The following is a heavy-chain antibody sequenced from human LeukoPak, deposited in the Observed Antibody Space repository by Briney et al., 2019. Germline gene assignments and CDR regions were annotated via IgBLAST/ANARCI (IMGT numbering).Heavy chain of an antibody. Sequence: ASVKVSCKASGYTFSSYGISWVRQAPGQGLEWMGWISIYNGNTDYAQKLRGRVTMTTDTSTSTAYLELRGLRSDDTAVYYCARITYDFWSGYYMPDDPWGQGTLVTVSS. J-gene: IGHJ5*02. D-gene: IGHD3-3*01. CDR3: ARITYDFWSGYYMPDDP. V-gene: IGHV1-18*01. CDR1: GYTFSSYG. CDR2: ISIYNGNT.